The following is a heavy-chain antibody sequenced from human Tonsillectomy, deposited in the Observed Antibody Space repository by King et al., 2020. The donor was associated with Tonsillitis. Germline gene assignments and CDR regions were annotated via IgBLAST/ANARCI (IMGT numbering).Heavy chain of an antibody. J-gene: IGHJ3*02. D-gene: IGHD3-3*01. V-gene: IGHV3-23*04. Sequence: VQLVQSGGGLVQPGGSLRLSCAASGFTFSIYAMSWVLQAPGKGLEWVSAISGSGGSTYYADSVKGRFTISRDNSKKTLYLQMNSLRAEDTAVYYCAKDGLRFLEWLSSDAFDIWGQGTMVTVSS. CDR2: ISGSGGST. CDR3: AKDGLRFLEWLSSDAFDI. CDR1: GFTFSIYA.